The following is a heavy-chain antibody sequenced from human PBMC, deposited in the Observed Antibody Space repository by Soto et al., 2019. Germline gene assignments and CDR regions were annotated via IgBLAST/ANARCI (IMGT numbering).Heavy chain of an antibody. Sequence: SETLSLTCTVSGGSISSYYWSWIRQPAGKGLEWIGRIYASGSANYNPSLKSLVTMSVDTSKNQFSLKLSSVTVADTAVYYCARAPGYGGNSNAFDIWGQGTMVTVSS. D-gene: IGHD4-17*01. CDR1: GGSISSYY. CDR2: IYASGSA. CDR3: ARAPGYGGNSNAFDI. V-gene: IGHV4-4*07. J-gene: IGHJ3*02.